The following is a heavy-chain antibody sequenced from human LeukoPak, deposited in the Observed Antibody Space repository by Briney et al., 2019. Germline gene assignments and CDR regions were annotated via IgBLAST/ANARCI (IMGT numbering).Heavy chain of an antibody. CDR3: ARSSSDWYSNWFDS. J-gene: IGHJ5*01. Sequence: PSETLSLTCTVSGGSVSSYYWSWIRQPPGKGLEWIGDIFYRGSTNYNPSLKSRVTISVDTSKNQFSLKLNSVSAADTAVYYCARSSSDWYSNWFDSWGQGTLVTVSS. CDR1: GGSVSSYY. V-gene: IGHV4-59*08. CDR2: IFYRGST. D-gene: IGHD6-13*01.